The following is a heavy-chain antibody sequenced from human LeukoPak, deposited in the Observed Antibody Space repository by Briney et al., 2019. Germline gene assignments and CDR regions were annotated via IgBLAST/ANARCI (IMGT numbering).Heavy chain of an antibody. D-gene: IGHD5-18*01. V-gene: IGHV4-61*02. CDR2: IYTSGST. CDR3: ARAVHGVTWFDP. J-gene: IGHJ5*02. Sequence: SQTLSLTCTVSGGSISSGSYYWSWIRQPAGKGLEWIGRIYTSGSTNYNPSLKSRVTISVDTSKNQFSLKLSSVTAADTAVYYCARAVHGVTWFDPWGQGTLVTVSS. CDR1: GGSISSGSYY.